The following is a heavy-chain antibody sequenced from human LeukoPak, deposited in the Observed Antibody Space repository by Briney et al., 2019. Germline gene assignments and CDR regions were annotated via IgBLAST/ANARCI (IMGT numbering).Heavy chain of an antibody. Sequence: GGSLRLSCAASGFTFSSYGMHWVRQAPGKGLEGVAVIWYDGSNKYYADSVKGRFTISRDNSKNTLYLQMTSLRAEDTAVYYCARDGIAVAGPPDYWGQGTLVTVSS. V-gene: IGHV3-33*01. CDR3: ARDGIAVAGPPDY. D-gene: IGHD6-19*01. CDR1: GFTFSSYG. J-gene: IGHJ4*02. CDR2: IWYDGSNK.